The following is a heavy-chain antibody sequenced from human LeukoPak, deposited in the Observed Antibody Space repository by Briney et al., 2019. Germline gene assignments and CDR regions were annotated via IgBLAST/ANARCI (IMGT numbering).Heavy chain of an antibody. CDR3: AKEVGFDSGSYYDY. Sequence: PGGSLRLSCAASGFTFNSYAMSWVRQAPGKGLEWVSAISGSGGSTYYADSVKGRFTISRDNSKNTLFLQMNSLRAEDTAVYYCAKEVGFDSGSYYDYWGQGTLVTVSS. CDR2: ISGSGGST. J-gene: IGHJ4*02. D-gene: IGHD3-10*01. CDR1: GFTFNSYA. V-gene: IGHV3-23*01.